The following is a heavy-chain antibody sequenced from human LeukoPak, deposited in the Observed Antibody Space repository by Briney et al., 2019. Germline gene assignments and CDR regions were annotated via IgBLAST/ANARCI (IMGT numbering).Heavy chain of an antibody. V-gene: IGHV4-39*01. Sequence: PSETLSLTCTVSGGSISSSSYYWGWIRQPPGKGLEWIGSIYYSGSTYYNPSLKSRVTISVDTSKNQLSLKLSSVTAADTAVYYCARPSSSWHHFDYWGQGTLVTVSS. D-gene: IGHD6-13*01. CDR3: ARPSSSWHHFDY. CDR2: IYYSGST. CDR1: GGSISSSSYY. J-gene: IGHJ4*02.